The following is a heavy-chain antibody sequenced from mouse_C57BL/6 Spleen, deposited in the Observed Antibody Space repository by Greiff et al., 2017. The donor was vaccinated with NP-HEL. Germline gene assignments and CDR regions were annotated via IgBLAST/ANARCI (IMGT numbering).Heavy chain of an antibody. Sequence: VQLQQSGPELVKPGASVKISCKASGYTFTDYYMNWVKQSHGKSLEWIGDINPNNGGTSYNQKFKGKATLTVDKSSSTAYMELRSLTSEDSAVYGYARGGYGNAMDYWGEGTSVTDSS. CDR2: INPNNGGT. V-gene: IGHV1-26*01. CDR1: GYTFTDYY. J-gene: IGHJ4*01. CDR3: ARGGYGNAMDY. D-gene: IGHD1-1*01.